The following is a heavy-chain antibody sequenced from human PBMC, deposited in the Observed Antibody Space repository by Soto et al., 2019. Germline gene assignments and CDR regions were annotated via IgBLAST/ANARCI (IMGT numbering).Heavy chain of an antibody. V-gene: IGHV1-18*01. J-gene: IGHJ4*02. CDR3: AGGASSLPGFY. D-gene: IGHD6-13*01. CDR2: ISAYNGDT. Sequence: QVQLVQSGAEVKKPGASVKVSCKASGYTFTSYGISWVRQAPGQGLEWMGWISAYNGDTDYAHNLQGRVTLTTDTSTTTAYMELRSLSSDDTAVYYCAGGASSLPGFYWGQGTLLTVSS. CDR1: GYTFTSYG.